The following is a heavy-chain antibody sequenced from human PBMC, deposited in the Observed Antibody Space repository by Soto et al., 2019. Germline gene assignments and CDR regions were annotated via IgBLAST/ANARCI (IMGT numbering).Heavy chain of an antibody. CDR3: ARAPSLYYRGNSHNYYYGMDV. CDR1: GFTFSTYG. Sequence: QVQLVESGGGVVQPGRSLRLSCAASGFTFSTYGMHWVRQAPGKGLEWVAVIWCDGSNKYYADSVKGRFTISRDNSKNTLYLQMDSLRAEDTAVYYCARAPSLYYRGNSHNYYYGMDVWGQGTTVTVSS. CDR2: IWCDGSNK. V-gene: IGHV3-33*01. J-gene: IGHJ6*01. D-gene: IGHD3-3*01.